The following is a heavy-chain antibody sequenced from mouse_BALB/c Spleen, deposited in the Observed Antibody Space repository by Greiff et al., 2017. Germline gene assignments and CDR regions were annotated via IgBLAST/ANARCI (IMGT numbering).Heavy chain of an antibody. CDR3: ARERDGYPYYFDY. Sequence: QVQLQQSGAELVRPGTSVKVSCKASGYAFTNYLIEWVKQRPGQGLEWIGYINPSTGYTEYNQKFKDKATLTADKSSSTAYMQLSSLTSEDSAVYYCARERDGYPYYFDYWGQGTTLTVSS. V-gene: IGHV1-4*01. CDR1: GYAFTNYL. CDR2: INPSTGYT. J-gene: IGHJ2*01. D-gene: IGHD2-3*01.